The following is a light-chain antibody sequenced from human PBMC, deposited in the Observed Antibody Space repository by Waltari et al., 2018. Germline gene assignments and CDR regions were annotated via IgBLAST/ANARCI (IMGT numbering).Light chain of an antibody. CDR1: SRDAGGYNY. CDR3: SSYTSSSSNYV. Sequence: QSALTQPASVSGSPGQSITISCTGTSRDAGGYNYVSWYQQHPGKAPKLMIYDVSNRPSGVSNRFSGSKSGNTASLTISGLQAEDEADYYCSSYTSSSSNYVFGTGTKVTVL. CDR2: DVS. J-gene: IGLJ1*01. V-gene: IGLV2-14*01.